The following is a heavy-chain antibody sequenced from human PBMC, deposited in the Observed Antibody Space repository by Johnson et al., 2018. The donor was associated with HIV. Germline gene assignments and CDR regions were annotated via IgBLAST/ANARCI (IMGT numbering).Heavy chain of an antibody. Sequence: EVQLVESGGGLVQPGGSLKLSCAASGFTFSGSAMHWVRQASGKGLEWVGHIRSKANSYATAYAASVKGRFTISRDNAKNSLYLQMNSLRAEDTAVYYCARGRGRSWLVGHDAFDVWGQGTMVTVSS. V-gene: IGHV3-73*01. J-gene: IGHJ3*01. D-gene: IGHD3-10*01. CDR1: GFTFSGSA. CDR3: ARGRGRSWLVGHDAFDV. CDR2: IRSKANSYAT.